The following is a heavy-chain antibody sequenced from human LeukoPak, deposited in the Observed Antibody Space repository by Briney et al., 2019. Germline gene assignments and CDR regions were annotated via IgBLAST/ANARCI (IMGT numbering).Heavy chain of an antibody. D-gene: IGHD3-3*01. J-gene: IGHJ1*01. V-gene: IGHV3-66*02. CDR2: IYSGGST. Sequence: GGSLRLSCAASGFTFSSYAMSWVRQAPGKGLAWVSVIYSGGSTYYADSVKGRFTISRDSSKNTLYLQMNSLRAEDTAVYYCARDASNDFWSGYFRHWGQGTLVTVSS. CDR3: ARDASNDFWSGYFRH. CDR1: GFTFSSYA.